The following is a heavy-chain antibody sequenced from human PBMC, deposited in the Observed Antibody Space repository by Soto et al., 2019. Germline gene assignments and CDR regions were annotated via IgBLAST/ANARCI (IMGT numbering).Heavy chain of an antibody. CDR1: GGSISSYY. CDR2: IYYSGST. CDR3: ARGADFWSGYFDY. D-gene: IGHD3-3*01. V-gene: IGHV4-59*01. J-gene: IGHJ4*02. Sequence: SETLSLTCTVSGGSISSYYWSWIRQPPGKGLEWIGYIYYSGSTNYNPSLKSRVTISVDTSKNQFSLKLSSVTAADTAVYYCARGADFWSGYFDYWRQGTLATVSS.